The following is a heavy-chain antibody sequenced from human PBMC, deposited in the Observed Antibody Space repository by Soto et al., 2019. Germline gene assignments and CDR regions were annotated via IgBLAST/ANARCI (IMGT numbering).Heavy chain of an antibody. CDR3: AGRAFDV. Sequence: GESLKISCKASGYSFTDYWMAWVLQMPGKGLEWMGTIYPGDSDTRYSPSFQGQVTISADKSISTAYLQWTSLKASDTAIYYCAGRAFDVWGQGTVVTVSS. V-gene: IGHV5-51*01. CDR1: GYSFTDYW. J-gene: IGHJ3*01. CDR2: IYPGDSDT.